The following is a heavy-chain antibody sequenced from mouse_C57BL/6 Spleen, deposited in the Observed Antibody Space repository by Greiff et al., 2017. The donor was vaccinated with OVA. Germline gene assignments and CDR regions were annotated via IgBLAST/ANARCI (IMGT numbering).Heavy chain of an antibody. CDR3: ASYYSNYVYAMDY. Sequence: VQLQQPGAELVKPGASVKLSCKASGYTFTSYWMQWVKQRPGQGLEWIGEIDPSDSYTNYNQKFKGKATLPVDTSSSTAYMQLSSLTSEDSAVYYCASYYSNYVYAMDYWGQGTSVTVSS. D-gene: IGHD2-5*01. J-gene: IGHJ4*01. CDR2: IDPSDSYT. V-gene: IGHV1-50*01. CDR1: GYTFTSYW.